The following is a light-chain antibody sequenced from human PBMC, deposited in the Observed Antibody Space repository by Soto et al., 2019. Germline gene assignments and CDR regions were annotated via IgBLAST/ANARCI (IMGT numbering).Light chain of an antibody. Sequence: DIQMTQSPSTLSASVGDRVTITCRASQSISSWLAWYQQKPGKAPKLLIYKASSLESGVPSRFSGSGSGTEFTLTISSLQPDDFATYYRQQYSNYWAFGQGTKVEIK. CDR2: KAS. V-gene: IGKV1-5*03. CDR1: QSISSW. CDR3: QQYSNYWA. J-gene: IGKJ1*01.